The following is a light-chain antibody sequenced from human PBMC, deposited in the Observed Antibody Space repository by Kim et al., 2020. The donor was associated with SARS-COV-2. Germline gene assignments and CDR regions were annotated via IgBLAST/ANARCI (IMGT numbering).Light chain of an antibody. V-gene: IGKV3-20*01. CDR2: GAS. CDR3: QQYGSSPPYT. Sequence: PGERATLSCRASQTVSSSYLAWYQQKPGQPPRLLIYGASGRATGIPDRFSGSGSGTDFTLTISRLEPEDFAVYYCQQYGSSPPYTFGQGTKLEIK. J-gene: IGKJ2*01. CDR1: QTVSSSY.